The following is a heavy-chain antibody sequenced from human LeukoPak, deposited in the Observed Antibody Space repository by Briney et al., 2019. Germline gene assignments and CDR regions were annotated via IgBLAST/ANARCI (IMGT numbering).Heavy chain of an antibody. D-gene: IGHD3-9*01. J-gene: IGHJ5*02. CDR3: ARSAYYDILTGYWGLGPRPDWFDP. V-gene: IGHV1-18*01. Sequence: GASVKVSCKASGYTFTSYGISWVRQAPGQGLEWMGWISAYNGNTNYAQKLQGRVTMTTDTSTSTAYMELRSLRSDDTAVYYCARSAYYDILTGYWGLGPRPDWFDPWGQGTLVTVSS. CDR2: ISAYNGNT. CDR1: GYTFTSYG.